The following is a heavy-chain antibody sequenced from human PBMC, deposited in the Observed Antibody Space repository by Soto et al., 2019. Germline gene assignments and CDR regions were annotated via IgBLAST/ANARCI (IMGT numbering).Heavy chain of an antibody. V-gene: IGHV1-2*02. CDR2: INPNSGGT. D-gene: IGHD6-13*01. CDR3: ARPTYRYSSRWYGDPHAFDI. J-gene: IGHJ3*02. CDR1: GYTFTGYY. Sequence: ASVKVSCKASGYTFTGYYMHWVRQAPGQGLEWMGWINPNSGGTNYAQKFQGRVTMTRDTSISTAYMELSRLRSDDTAVYYCARPTYRYSSRWYGDPHAFDICGQGTMVTVSS.